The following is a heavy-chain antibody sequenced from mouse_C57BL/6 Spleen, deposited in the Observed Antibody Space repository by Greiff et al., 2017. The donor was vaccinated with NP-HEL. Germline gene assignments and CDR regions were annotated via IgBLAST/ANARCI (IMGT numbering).Heavy chain of an antibody. J-gene: IGHJ2*01. D-gene: IGHD1-1*01. V-gene: IGHV14-1*01. CDR2: IDPEDGDT. CDR1: GFNIKDYY. CDR3: TTYYYGGDYFDY. Sequence: EVQLQQSGAELVRPGASVKLSCTASGFNIKDYYMHWVKQRPEQGLEWIGRIDPEDGDTEYAPKFQGKATMTADTSSNTAYLQLSSLTSEDTAVYYCTTYYYGGDYFDYWGQGTTLTVSS.